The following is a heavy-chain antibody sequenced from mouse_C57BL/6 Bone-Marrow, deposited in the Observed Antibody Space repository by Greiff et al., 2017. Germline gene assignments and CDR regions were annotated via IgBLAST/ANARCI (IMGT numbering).Heavy chain of an antibody. CDR3: SSFDGNYFDF. D-gene: IGHD2-3*01. CDR2: IDPEIGDT. CDR1: GFNIKDDY. V-gene: IGHV14-4*01. Sequence: EVQLQQSGAELVRPGASVKLSCTASGFNIKDDYIHWVKQRPEQGLEWIGWIDPEIGDTEYASKFQGKATITSDTSSNTAYLQLSSLTSEDTAVYYCSSFDGNYFDFWGQGTPPTGAS. J-gene: IGHJ2*01.